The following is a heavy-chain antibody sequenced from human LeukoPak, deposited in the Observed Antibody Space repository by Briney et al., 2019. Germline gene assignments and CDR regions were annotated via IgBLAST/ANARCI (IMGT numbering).Heavy chain of an antibody. D-gene: IGHD3-9*01. J-gene: IGHJ4*02. V-gene: IGHV4-61*02. CDR3: ARAERYHFDY. CDR2: IYTSGST. Sequence: PSQTLSLTCTVSGGSLSSGSYYWSWIRQPAGTGLEWIGRIYTSGSTNYNPSLRSRVTISVDTSKNQFSLKLSSVTAADTAVYYCARAERYHFDYWGQGTLVTVSS. CDR1: GGSLSSGSYY.